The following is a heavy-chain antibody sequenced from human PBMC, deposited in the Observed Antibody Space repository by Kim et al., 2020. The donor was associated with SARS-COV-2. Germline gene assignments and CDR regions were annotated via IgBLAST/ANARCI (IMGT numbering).Heavy chain of an antibody. V-gene: IGHV3-21*01. CDR1: GFTFSSYS. CDR3: ARERTYYYDSSGNFDY. CDR2: ISSSSSYI. J-gene: IGHJ4*02. Sequence: GGSLRLSCAASGFTFSSYSMNWVRQAPGKGLEWVSSISSSSSYIYYADSVKGRFTISRDNAKNSLYLQMNSLRAEDTAVYYCARERTYYYDSSGNFDYWGQGTLVTVSS. D-gene: IGHD3-22*01.